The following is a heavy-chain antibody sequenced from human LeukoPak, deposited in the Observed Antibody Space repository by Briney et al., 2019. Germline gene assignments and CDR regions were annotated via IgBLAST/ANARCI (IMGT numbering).Heavy chain of an antibody. D-gene: IGHD3/OR15-3a*01. J-gene: IGHJ4*02. V-gene: IGHV3-11*01. CDR2: ISSNGEVI. CDR1: GFTFSDYY. Sequence: GGSLRLSCAASGFTFSDYYMSWIRQAPGKGLEWVSYISSNGEVIYSVDSVKGRFTISRDNSKNSLYLHMSSLRVEDTAVFYCARFRGHLTSPTFDYWGQGALVTVSS. CDR3: ARFRGHLTSPTFDY.